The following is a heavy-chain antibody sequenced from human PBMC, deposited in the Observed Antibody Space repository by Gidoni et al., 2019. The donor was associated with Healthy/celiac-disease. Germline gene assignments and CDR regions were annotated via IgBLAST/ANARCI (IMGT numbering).Heavy chain of an antibody. V-gene: IGHV3-23*01. J-gene: IGHJ4*02. CDR2: ISGSGGST. D-gene: IGHD3-10*01. CDR1: GFTFSSYA. CDR3: TNNPDVLLCFLELLWNDY. Sequence: EVQLLESGGGLVQPGGSLRLSCAASGFTFSSYAMSWVRQAPGKGLGWVSAISGSGGSTYYADSVKGRFTISRDNSKNTLYLQMNSLRAEDTAVYYCTNNPDVLLCFLELLWNDYFGQGTLVTVSS.